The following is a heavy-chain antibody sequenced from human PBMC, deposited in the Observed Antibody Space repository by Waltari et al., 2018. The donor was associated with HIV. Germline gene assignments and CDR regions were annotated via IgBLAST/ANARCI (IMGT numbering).Heavy chain of an antibody. J-gene: IGHJ4*02. Sequence: EVQLVESGGVVVQPGGSLSLSCAASGFTFDDSTMPWVRQAPGEGLEWVSLISVDGGSTHYADSVKGRFTISRDNSENSLYLQMNSLRTEDTALYYCAKGTVGATPYFDYWGQGTLVTVSS. CDR3: AKGTVGATPYFDY. CDR2: ISVDGGST. CDR1: GFTFDDST. V-gene: IGHV3-43*01. D-gene: IGHD1-26*01.